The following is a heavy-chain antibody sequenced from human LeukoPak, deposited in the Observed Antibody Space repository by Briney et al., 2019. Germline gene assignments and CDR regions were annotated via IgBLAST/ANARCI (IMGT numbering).Heavy chain of an antibody. D-gene: IGHD2-2*01. CDR1: GYSISSGYY. Sequence: KPSETLSLTCAVSGYSISSGYYWGWIRQPPGKGLEWIGSIYHSGSTYYNPSLKSRVTISVDTSKNQFSLKLSSVTAADTAVYYCARRGYITYCSSTSCYEAAFDPWGQGTLVTVSS. J-gene: IGHJ5*02. V-gene: IGHV4-38-2*01. CDR2: IYHSGST. CDR3: ARRGYITYCSSTSCYEAAFDP.